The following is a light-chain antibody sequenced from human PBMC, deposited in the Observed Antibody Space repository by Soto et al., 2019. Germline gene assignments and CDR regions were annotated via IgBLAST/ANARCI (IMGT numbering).Light chain of an antibody. CDR1: QSVASTS. CDR3: QQYGHSPLFT. CDR2: SAS. Sequence: EIVLTQSPGTLSLSPGERATLSCRTSQSVASTSLAWYQQKPGQAPRLLIYSASSRATGVPDRFSGSGSGTDFTLTISRLEPEDFAVYYCQQYGHSPLFTFGPGTKVDIK. J-gene: IGKJ3*01. V-gene: IGKV3-20*01.